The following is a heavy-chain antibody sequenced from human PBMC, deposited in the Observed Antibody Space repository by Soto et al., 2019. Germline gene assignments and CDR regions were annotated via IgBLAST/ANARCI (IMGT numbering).Heavy chain of an antibody. CDR1: GYTFTSYG. D-gene: IGHD2-8*01. Sequence: GASVKVSCKASGYTFTSYGISWVRQAPGQGLEWMGWISAYNGNTNYAQKLQGRVTMTTDTSTSTAYMELRSLRSDDTAVYYCARGPIGYCTNGVCYNLSPWGQGTLVTVSS. J-gene: IGHJ5*02. CDR3: ARGPIGYCTNGVCYNLSP. V-gene: IGHV1-18*01. CDR2: ISAYNGNT.